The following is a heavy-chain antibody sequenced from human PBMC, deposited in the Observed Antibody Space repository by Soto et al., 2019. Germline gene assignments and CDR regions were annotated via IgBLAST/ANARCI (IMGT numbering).Heavy chain of an antibody. Sequence: QVQLQESGPGLVKPSETLSLTCTVSGGSVSSGSYYWSWIRQPPGKGLEWVGYIYYSGSTNYNPSLKIRATISVDTSKNQFSLKLSSVTAADPAVYCCAGKGDWVNAFDIWGQGTMVTVSS. CDR2: IYYSGST. J-gene: IGHJ3*02. CDR1: GGSVSSGSYY. D-gene: IGHD2-21*01. CDR3: AGKGDWVNAFDI. V-gene: IGHV4-61*01.